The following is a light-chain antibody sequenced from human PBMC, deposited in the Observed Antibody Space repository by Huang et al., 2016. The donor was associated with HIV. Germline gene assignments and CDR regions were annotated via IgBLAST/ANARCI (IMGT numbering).Light chain of an antibody. CDR3: QQYGTSPYT. Sequence: IVLTQSPGTLSLSPGERATLSCRASQSVSSSFLAWYQQHTGQAPRLLSYGASTRATGVPDMFRGSGSGTDFTLTISRLEPEDFAVYYCQQYGTSPYTFGQGTKLDIK. V-gene: IGKV3-20*01. CDR1: QSVSSSF. CDR2: GAS. J-gene: IGKJ2*01.